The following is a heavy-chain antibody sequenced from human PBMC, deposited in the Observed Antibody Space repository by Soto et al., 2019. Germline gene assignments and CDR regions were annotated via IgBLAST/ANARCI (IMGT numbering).Heavy chain of an antibody. J-gene: IGHJ4*02. Sequence: GGSLRLSCAASGFTFSSYAMSWVRQAPGKGLEWVSSISGGGITTYYADSVKGRFTISRDNSKNTLYLQMNSLRAEDTAAYYCAKAFRPLGYFDYWGQGTLVTVSS. D-gene: IGHD3-16*01. CDR3: AKAFRPLGYFDY. CDR1: GFTFSSYA. V-gene: IGHV3-23*01. CDR2: ISGGGITT.